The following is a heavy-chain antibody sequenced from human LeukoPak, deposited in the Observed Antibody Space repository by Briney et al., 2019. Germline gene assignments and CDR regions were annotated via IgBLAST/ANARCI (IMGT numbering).Heavy chain of an antibody. V-gene: IGHV4-34*01. J-gene: IGHJ4*02. CDR2: INHSGST. CDR3: ARGRHSGDVGTHSDY. CDR1: GGSFSGYY. Sequence: SETLSPNCAVYGGSFSGYYWSWIRQHPGNGLEWIVEINHSGSTNYNPFLKSRATISVDTSKNQFFLKLSPVTAADTAVYYCARGRHSGDVGTHSDYWGQGTLVTVSS. D-gene: IGHD5-12*01.